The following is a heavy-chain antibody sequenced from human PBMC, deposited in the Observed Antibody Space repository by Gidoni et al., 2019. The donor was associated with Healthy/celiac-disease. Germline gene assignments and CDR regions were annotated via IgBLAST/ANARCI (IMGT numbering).Heavy chain of an antibody. CDR1: GFTFSSYS. J-gene: IGHJ4*02. CDR3: ATWPTPTIAVADFDY. V-gene: IGHV3-21*01. D-gene: IGHD6-19*01. CDR2: ISSSSSYI. Sequence: EVQLVESGGGLVKPGGSLRLSCAASGFTFSSYSMNWVRQAPGKGLEWVSSISSSSSYIYYADSVKGRFTISRDNAKNSLYLQMNSLRAEDTAVYYCATWPTPTIAVADFDYWGQGTLVTVSS.